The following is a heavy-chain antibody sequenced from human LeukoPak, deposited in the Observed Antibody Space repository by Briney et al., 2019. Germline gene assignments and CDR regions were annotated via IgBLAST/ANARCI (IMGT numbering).Heavy chain of an antibody. V-gene: IGHV4-31*03. Sequence: SETLSLTCTVPGGSISSGGYYWSWIRQHPGKGLEWIGYIYYSGSTYYNPSLKSRVTISVDTSKNQFSLKLSSVTAADTAVYYCAREYSSKNWFDPWGQGTLVTVSS. CDR1: GGSISSGGYY. J-gene: IGHJ5*02. CDR2: IYYSGST. CDR3: AREYSSKNWFDP. D-gene: IGHD6-13*01.